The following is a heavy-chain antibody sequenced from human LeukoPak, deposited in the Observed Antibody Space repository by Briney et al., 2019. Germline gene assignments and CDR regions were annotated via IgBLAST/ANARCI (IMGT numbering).Heavy chain of an antibody. J-gene: IGHJ4*02. CDR1: GGSISSYY. CDR3: ARDSDSVHSPFNY. D-gene: IGHD5/OR15-5a*01. CDR2: IYYSGST. Sequence: SETLSLTCTVSGGSISSYYWSWIRQPPGKGLEWIGYIYYSGSTNYNPSLQSRVTISVDTSKNQFSLKLSSVTAADTAVYYCARDSDSVHSPFNYWGQGALVTVSS. V-gene: IGHV4-59*01.